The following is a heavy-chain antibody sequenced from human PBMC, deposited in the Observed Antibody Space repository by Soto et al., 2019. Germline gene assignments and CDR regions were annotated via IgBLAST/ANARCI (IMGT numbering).Heavy chain of an antibody. CDR1: GFTFSDYA. Sequence: RGSLRLSCAASGFTFSDYALRWVRQAPGKGLEWVSFIFDGGGSKYYGDSVKGRFTISRDNSKNTLYLQMNSLRAEDTAVYYCAKDEYYDLWSGYHRYYYMDFWGKGTTVTVSS. CDR2: IFDGGGSK. CDR3: AKDEYYDLWSGYHRYYYMDF. V-gene: IGHV3-23*02. J-gene: IGHJ6*03. D-gene: IGHD3-3*01.